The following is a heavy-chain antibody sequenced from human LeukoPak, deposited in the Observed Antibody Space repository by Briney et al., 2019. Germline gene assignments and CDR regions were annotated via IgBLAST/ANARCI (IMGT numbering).Heavy chain of an antibody. CDR2: ISGSGGST. CDR1: GFTFSNYA. CDR3: ANGDKKRITMVRGVMQPFDY. D-gene: IGHD3-10*01. V-gene: IGHV3-23*01. J-gene: IGHJ4*02. Sequence: GGSLRLSCAASGFTFSNYAMSWVRQAPGKGLEWVSAISGSGGSTYYADSVKGRFTISRDNSKNTLHLQMNSLRAEDTAVYYCANGDKKRITMVRGVMQPFDYWGQGTLVTVSS.